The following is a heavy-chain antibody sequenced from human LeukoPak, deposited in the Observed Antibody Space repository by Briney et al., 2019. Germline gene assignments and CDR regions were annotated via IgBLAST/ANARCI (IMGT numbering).Heavy chain of an antibody. Sequence: ASVKVSCKASGYTFTGYYMHWVRQAPGQGLEWMGWINPNSGGTNYAQKFQGRVTMTRDTSISTAYVELSRLRSDDTAVYYCARATAFLLWFGELMGAFDIWGQGKMVTVSS. CDR3: ARATAFLLWFGELMGAFDI. D-gene: IGHD3-10*01. CDR2: INPNSGGT. J-gene: IGHJ3*02. V-gene: IGHV1-2*02. CDR1: GYTFTGYY.